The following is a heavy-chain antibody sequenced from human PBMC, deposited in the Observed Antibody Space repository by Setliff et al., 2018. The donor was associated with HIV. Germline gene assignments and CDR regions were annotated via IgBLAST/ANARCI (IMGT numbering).Heavy chain of an antibody. D-gene: IGHD3-16*01. CDR2: IYISRST. Sequence: PSETLSLTCTVSGGSVNSQSDYWTWIRQPAGKGLEWLGHIYISRSTNYNPSFKGRVAMSVDRSKNQFSLKLSSVTAADTAVYYCARWGEPALKAFDVWGRGTMVTVSS. CDR3: ARWGEPALKAFDV. CDR1: GGSVNSQSDY. V-gene: IGHV4-61*09. J-gene: IGHJ3*01.